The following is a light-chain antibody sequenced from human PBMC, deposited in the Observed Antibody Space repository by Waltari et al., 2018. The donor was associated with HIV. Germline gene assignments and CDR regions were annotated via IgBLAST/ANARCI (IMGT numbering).Light chain of an antibody. J-gene: IGLJ2*01. CDR3: SSYTSSSTLVV. CDR1: SSDINGYNY. V-gene: IGLV2-14*01. Sequence: SALTQPASVSGSPGQSITISCTGTSSDINGYNYASWSQQHPSKAPKLKIYDVSNLPSGFSNRCSGSKSGNTASLTISGLQAEDEADYYCSSYTSSSTLVVFGGGTKLTVL. CDR2: DVS.